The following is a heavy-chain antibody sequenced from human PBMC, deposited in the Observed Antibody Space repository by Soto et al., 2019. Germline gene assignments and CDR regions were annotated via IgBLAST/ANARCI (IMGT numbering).Heavy chain of an antibody. V-gene: IGHV4-34*01. D-gene: IGHD2-2*01. CDR1: GGSISSYY. Sequence: PSETLSLTCTVSGGSISSYYWSWIRQPPGKGLEWIGEINHSGSTNYNPSLKSRVTISVDTSKNQFSLKLSSVTAADTAVYYCARGRRYCSSTSCYARSGWFDPWGQGTLVTVSS. CDR3: ARGRRYCSSTSCYARSGWFDP. CDR2: INHSGST. J-gene: IGHJ5*02.